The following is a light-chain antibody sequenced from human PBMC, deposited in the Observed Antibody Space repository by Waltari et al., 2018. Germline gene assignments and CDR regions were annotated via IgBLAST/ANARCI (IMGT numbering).Light chain of an antibody. CDR3: QQLKSYPIT. V-gene: IGKV1-9*01. CDR2: AAS. CDR1: PVSLGY. J-gene: IGKJ5*01. Sequence: TQLTQSPSSLSASVGDRVTNSCRASPVSLGYLAWYQQRPGKAPKVLTYAASTLRSGVPSRVSGSGSGTDFTLTISDLQPEDFATYYCQQLKSYPITFGQGTRLEIK.